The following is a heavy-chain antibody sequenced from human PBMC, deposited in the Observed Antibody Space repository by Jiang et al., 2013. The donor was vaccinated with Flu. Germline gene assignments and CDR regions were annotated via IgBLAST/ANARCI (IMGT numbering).Heavy chain of an antibody. Sequence: SGAEVKKPGSSVKVSCKAPGGTLSSQTISWVRQAPGQGLEWMGRIIPILGIVNYAQKFQGRVTITADKSTSTAFMELSSLRSEDTAVYYCARDPAYDLGYWGQGTLVTVSS. CDR1: GGTLSSQT. D-gene: IGHD3-3*01. J-gene: IGHJ4*02. V-gene: IGHV1-69*04. CDR2: IIPILGIV. CDR3: ARDPAYDLGY.